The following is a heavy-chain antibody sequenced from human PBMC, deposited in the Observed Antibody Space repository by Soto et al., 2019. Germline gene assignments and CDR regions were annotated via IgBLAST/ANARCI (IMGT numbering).Heavy chain of an antibody. Sequence: EVQLLESGGGLVQPGGSLRLSCAASGFTFSSYAMSWVRQAPGKGLEWVSAISGSGGSTYYADSVKGRFTISRDNSKKTLYLQMNSLRAEDTAVYYCAKDHVLLWFGEYSNWFDPWGQGTLVTVSS. CDR2: ISGSGGST. V-gene: IGHV3-23*01. CDR3: AKDHVLLWFGEYSNWFDP. D-gene: IGHD3-10*01. J-gene: IGHJ5*02. CDR1: GFTFSSYA.